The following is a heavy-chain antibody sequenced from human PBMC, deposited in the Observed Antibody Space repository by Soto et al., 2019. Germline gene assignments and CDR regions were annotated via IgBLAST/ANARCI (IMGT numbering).Heavy chain of an antibody. CDR2: INPTSGHI. CDR3: ARIPYSAYIRHFDY. Sequence: QVQMVESGGGLVKPGGPLRLSCAASGFLFRHYYMGWIRQAPGKGLEWVSNINPTSGHINYADSVKDRLTISRDNARNLLFLQMKRPTAADTAMYYCARIPYSAYIRHFDYVCQGTLVTVSS. V-gene: IGHV3-11*06. D-gene: IGHD4-4*01. J-gene: IGHJ4*02. CDR1: GFLFRHYY.